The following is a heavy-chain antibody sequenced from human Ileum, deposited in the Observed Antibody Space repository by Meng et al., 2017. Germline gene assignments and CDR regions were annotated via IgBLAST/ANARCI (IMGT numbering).Heavy chain of an antibody. CDR3: ARHIGVPGTRGFDY. CDR1: GASISSGNW. CDR2: MYHSGTT. J-gene: IGHJ4*02. Sequence: GHLQESGPGLVQPSEALSLTCSVSGASISSGNWWSWVRQSPGKGLEWIGEMYHSGTTNYNPSLKSRVTISLDTSKNQLSLKLTSVTAADTAVYYCARHIGVPGTRGFDYWGQGTLVTVSS. V-gene: IGHV4-4*02. D-gene: IGHD6-19*01.